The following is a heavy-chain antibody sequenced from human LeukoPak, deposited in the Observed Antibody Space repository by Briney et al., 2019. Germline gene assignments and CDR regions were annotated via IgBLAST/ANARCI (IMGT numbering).Heavy chain of an antibody. D-gene: IGHD1-1*01. V-gene: IGHV3-30*02. CDR1: GFTLSSYG. CDR2: IRYDGSDK. J-gene: IGHJ4*02. CDR3: AKLWTGTTSY. Sequence: GGSLRLSCAASGFTLSSYGMHWVRQAPGKGLEWVSFIRYDGSDKYYADSVRGRFTISRDNSKNTLYLQMNSLRAEDTAVYYCAKLWTGTTSYWGQGTLVTVSS.